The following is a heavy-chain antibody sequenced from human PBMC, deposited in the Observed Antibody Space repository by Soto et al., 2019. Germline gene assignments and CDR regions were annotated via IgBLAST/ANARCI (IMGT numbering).Heavy chain of an antibody. Sequence: PSETLSLTCAVYGGSFSGXYWXWIXXXXXXGLEWIGEINHSGSTNHNPSLKSRVTISVDTSKNQFSLKLSSVTAADTAVYYCARALGGSGSYYLYYFDYWGQGTLVTVSS. J-gene: IGHJ4*02. CDR3: ARALGGSGSYYLYYFDY. CDR1: GGSFSGXY. V-gene: IGHV4-34*01. CDR2: INHSGST. D-gene: IGHD3-10*01.